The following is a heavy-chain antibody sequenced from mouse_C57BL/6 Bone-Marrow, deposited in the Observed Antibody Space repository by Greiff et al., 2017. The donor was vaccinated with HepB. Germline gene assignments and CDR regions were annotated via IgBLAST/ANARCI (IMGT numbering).Heavy chain of an antibody. Sequence: VHVKQSGPELVKPGASVKIPCKASGYTFTDYNMDWVKQSHGKSLEWIGDINPNNGGTIYNQKFKGKATLTVDKSSSTAYMELRSLTSEDTAVYYCARPGGYAYYYAMDYWGQGTSVTVSS. CDR2: INPNNGGT. J-gene: IGHJ4*01. CDR3: ARPGGYAYYYAMDY. CDR1: GYTFTDYN. D-gene: IGHD2-2*01. V-gene: IGHV1-18*01.